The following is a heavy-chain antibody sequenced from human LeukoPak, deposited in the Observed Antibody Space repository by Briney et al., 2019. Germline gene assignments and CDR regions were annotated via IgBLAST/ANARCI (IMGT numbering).Heavy chain of an antibody. CDR3: ARVPFTASLGDYFDY. J-gene: IGHJ4*02. CDR1: GFTTSDIY. CDR2: IYSGGRT. Sequence: GGSLRLSCAASGFTTSDIYITWVRQAPGKGLQWVSAIYSGGRTNYADSVKGRFSISRDTSNDTVYLQLNSLRTEDTAVYFCARVPFTASLGDYFDYWGQGALVTVSS. D-gene: IGHD3-16*01. V-gene: IGHV3-66*01.